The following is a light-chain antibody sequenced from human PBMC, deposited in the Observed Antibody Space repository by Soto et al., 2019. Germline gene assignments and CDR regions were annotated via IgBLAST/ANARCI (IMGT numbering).Light chain of an antibody. V-gene: IGKV1-39*01. J-gene: IGKJ2*01. CDR2: AAS. CDR3: QQSYSTPYT. CDR1: QSISSY. Sequence: DIQMTQSPSSLSASVGDRVTITCRASQSISSYLNWYQQKPGKAPKLLIYAASSLQSGVPSRFSGSGSGTDLTLTISSLQPEDCATYYCQQSYSTPYTFGQGTKLEIK.